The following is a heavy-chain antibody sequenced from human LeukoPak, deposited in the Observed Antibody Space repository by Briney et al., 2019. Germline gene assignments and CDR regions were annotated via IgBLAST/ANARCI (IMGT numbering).Heavy chain of an antibody. V-gene: IGHV1-8*01. CDR2: MNPVSGDT. CDR3: ARGVSAGVDY. Sequence: ASVKVCCKTSGYTFTNFDINWVRQATGQGLEWMGWMNPVSGDTGYAQKFQGRVTMTRDTSISTTYMELSSLRSEDTAVYYCARGVSAGVDYWGQGTLVTVSS. CDR1: GYTFTNFD. J-gene: IGHJ4*02. D-gene: IGHD6-13*01.